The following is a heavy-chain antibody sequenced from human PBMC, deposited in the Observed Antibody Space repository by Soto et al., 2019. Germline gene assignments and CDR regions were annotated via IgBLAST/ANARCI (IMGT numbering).Heavy chain of an antibody. D-gene: IGHD1-26*01. J-gene: IGHJ3*02. V-gene: IGHV5-51*01. Sequence: GECLKISCKGSGYSFTSYWIGCVRKMLGKGLEWMGIIYPGDSDTRYSPSFQGQVTISADKSISTAYLQWSSLKASDTAMYYCARLTRLSSYSGSHYSAFDIWGEGTTVTV. CDR1: GYSFTSYW. CDR2: IYPGDSDT. CDR3: ARLTRLSSYSGSHYSAFDI.